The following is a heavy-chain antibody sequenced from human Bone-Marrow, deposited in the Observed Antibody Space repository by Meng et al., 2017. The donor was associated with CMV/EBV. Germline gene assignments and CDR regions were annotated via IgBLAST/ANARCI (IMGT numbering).Heavy chain of an antibody. CDR1: GYTFTGYY. Sequence: ASVKVSCKASGYTFTGYYMHWARQAPGQGLEWMGWINPNSGGTNYAQKFQGRVTMTRDTSISTAYMELSRLRSDDTAVYYCASQIVVVPAAKYHNWFDPWGQGTLVTVSS. CDR3: ASQIVVVPAAKYHNWFDP. CDR2: INPNSGGT. D-gene: IGHD2-2*01. V-gene: IGHV1-2*02. J-gene: IGHJ5*02.